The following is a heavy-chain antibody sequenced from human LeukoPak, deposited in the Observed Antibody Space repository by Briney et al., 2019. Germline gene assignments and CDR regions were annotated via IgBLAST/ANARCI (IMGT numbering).Heavy chain of an antibody. CDR3: ARYTPSGWYAYYFDY. CDR1: GGSISSSSYY. D-gene: IGHD6-19*01. J-gene: IGHJ4*02. V-gene: IGHV4-39*07. CDR2: IYYSGST. Sequence: SETLSLTCTVSGGSISSSSYYWGWIRQPPGKGLEWIGSIYYSGSTYYNPSLKSRVTISVDTSKNQFSLKLSSVTAADTAVYYCARYTPSGWYAYYFDYWGRGTLVTVSS.